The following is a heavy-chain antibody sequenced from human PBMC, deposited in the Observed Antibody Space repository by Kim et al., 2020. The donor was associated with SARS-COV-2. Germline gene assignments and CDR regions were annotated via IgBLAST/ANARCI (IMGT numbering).Heavy chain of an antibody. CDR1: GFTFSSYA. CDR3: AKDLAYSSGWYSDY. CDR2: ISASGDNT. V-gene: IGHV3-23*01. Sequence: GESLKISCAASGFTFSSYAMSWVRQAPGKGLEWVSTISASGDNTVHADSVKGRFTISRDNSKNTLYLQMNSLRAEDTAVYYCAKDLAYSSGWYSDYWGQGTLVTVSS. D-gene: IGHD6-19*01. J-gene: IGHJ4*02.